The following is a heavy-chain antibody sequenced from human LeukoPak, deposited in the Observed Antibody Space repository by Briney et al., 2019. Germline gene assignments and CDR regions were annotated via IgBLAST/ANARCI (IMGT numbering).Heavy chain of an antibody. D-gene: IGHD3-22*01. V-gene: IGHV3-11*01. Sequence: PGGSLRLSCAASGFTFSDYYMSWIRQAPGKGLEWVSYISSSGDTIYYADSVRGRFTISRDNAKSSLYLQVSSLRAEDTAVYYCARHKYDTGAYHFDYWGQGTLVTVSS. CDR1: GFTFSDYY. CDR2: ISSSGDTI. CDR3: ARHKYDTGAYHFDY. J-gene: IGHJ4*02.